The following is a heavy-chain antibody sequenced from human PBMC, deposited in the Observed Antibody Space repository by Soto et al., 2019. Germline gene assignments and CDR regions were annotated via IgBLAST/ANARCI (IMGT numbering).Heavy chain of an antibody. V-gene: IGHV1-18*01. J-gene: IGHJ6*02. CDR1: GYTFTSYG. CDR3: ARVDKDCRSTSCSPAVKIYYYYGMDD. D-gene: IGHD2-2*01. Sequence: QVQLVQSGAEVKKPGASVKVSCKASGYTFTSYGISWVRQAPGQGLEWMGWISAYNGNTNYAQKLQGRVNMTTYTSTSTAYMELRSLRSDDTAVYYCARVDKDCRSTSCSPAVKIYYYYGMDDWGQGTTVTVSS. CDR2: ISAYNGNT.